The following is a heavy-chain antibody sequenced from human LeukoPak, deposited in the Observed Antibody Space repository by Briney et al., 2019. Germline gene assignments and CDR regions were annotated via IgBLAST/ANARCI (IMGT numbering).Heavy chain of an antibody. V-gene: IGHV4-4*07. CDR1: GGSFSSYY. CDR3: AREYSSTSGRHFDY. CDR2: IYSSGST. J-gene: IGHJ4*02. D-gene: IGHD6-6*01. Sequence: PSETLSLTCTVSGGSFSSYYWTWIRRPAGKGLEWIGRIYSSGSTNYNPSLRSRVTISVDKSKNQFSLNLTSVTAADTGVYHCAREYSSTSGRHFDYWGQGILVTVPS.